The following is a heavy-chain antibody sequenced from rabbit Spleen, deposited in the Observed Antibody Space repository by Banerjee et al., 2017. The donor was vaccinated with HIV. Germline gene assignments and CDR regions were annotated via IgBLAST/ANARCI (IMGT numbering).Heavy chain of an antibody. CDR1: GFSFSDRDV. Sequence: QEQLVESGGGLVKPEGSLTLTCKASGFSFSDRDVMCWVRQAPGKGLELIACINAVTGKTVYASWAKGRFTFSKTSSTTVTLQMTSLTGADTATYFCARDAGTSFSTYGMDLWGQGTLVTVS. CDR3: ARDAGTSFSTYGMDL. J-gene: IGHJ6*01. D-gene: IGHD8-1*01. CDR2: INAVTGKT. V-gene: IGHV1S45*01.